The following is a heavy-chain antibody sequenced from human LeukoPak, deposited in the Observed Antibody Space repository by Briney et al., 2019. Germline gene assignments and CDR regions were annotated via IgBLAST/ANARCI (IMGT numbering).Heavy chain of an antibody. CDR2: INHSGST. CDR3: AIRLRSSSWYGGNWFDP. D-gene: IGHD6-13*01. J-gene: IGHJ5*02. Sequence: PGGSLRLSCAASGFTFSSYAMSWVRQAPGKGLEWIGEINHSGSTNYNPSLKSRVTISVDTSKNQFSLKLSSVTAADTAVYYCAIRLRSSSWYGGNWFDPWGQGTLVTVSS. CDR1: GFTFSSYA. V-gene: IGHV4-34*08.